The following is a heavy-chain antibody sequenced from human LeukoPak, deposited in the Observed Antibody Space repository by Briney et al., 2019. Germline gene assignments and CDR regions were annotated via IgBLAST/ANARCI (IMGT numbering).Heavy chain of an antibody. V-gene: IGHV3-21*01. J-gene: IGHJ2*01. CDR1: RFTFSTYS. D-gene: IGHD6-19*01. Sequence: KPGGSLRLSCAASRFTFSTYSMNWVRQAPGKGLDWVSSISSSGTYIYSTDSVKGRFTISRDNAKNSLYLQMNSLRAEDTAVYYCARALTVAGTDCYFDLWGRGTLVTVSS. CDR3: ARALTVAGTDCYFDL. CDR2: ISSSGTYI.